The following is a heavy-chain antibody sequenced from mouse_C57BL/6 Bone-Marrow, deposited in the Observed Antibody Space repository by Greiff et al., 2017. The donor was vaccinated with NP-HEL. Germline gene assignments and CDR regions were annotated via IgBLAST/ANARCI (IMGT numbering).Heavy chain of an antibody. V-gene: IGHV1-76*01. Sequence: QVQLQQSGAELVRPGASVKLSCKASGYTFTDYYINWVKQRPGQGLEWIARIYPGSGSTNYNEKFKSKATLTVDTSSSTAYMQLSSLTSEDSAVYYCARERLLRAMDYWGQGTSVTVSS. CDR1: GYTFTDYY. CDR3: ARERLLRAMDY. D-gene: IGHD2-3*01. J-gene: IGHJ4*01. CDR2: IYPGSGST.